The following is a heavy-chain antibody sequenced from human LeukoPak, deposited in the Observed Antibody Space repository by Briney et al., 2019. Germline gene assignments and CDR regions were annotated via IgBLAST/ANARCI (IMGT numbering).Heavy chain of an antibody. CDR3: ARVGSGWYEYFQH. D-gene: IGHD6-19*01. Sequence: ASVKVSCKASGYTFTGYYLHWVRQAPGQGLEWMGCVNPNSGDTNYAQKFQGRVTMTRDMSTSTVYMELSSLRSEDTAVYYCARVGSGWYEYFQHWGQGTLVTVSS. J-gene: IGHJ1*01. CDR1: GYTFTGYY. CDR2: VNPNSGDT. V-gene: IGHV1-2*02.